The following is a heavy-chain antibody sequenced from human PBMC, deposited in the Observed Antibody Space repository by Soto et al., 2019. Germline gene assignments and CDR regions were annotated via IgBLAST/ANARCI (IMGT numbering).Heavy chain of an antibody. Sequence: PGESLKISCKVSGYSFTSHWIAWVRQTPGKGLEWMGIIYPGDSDTRYSPSFEGQVIISADKSINTTYLHWSSLKASDTAMYYCATLGADNSNSFDYWGQGTLVTVSS. CDR3: ATLGADNSNSFDY. CDR2: IYPGDSDT. CDR1: GYSFTSHW. J-gene: IGHJ4*02. D-gene: IGHD4-4*01. V-gene: IGHV5-51*01.